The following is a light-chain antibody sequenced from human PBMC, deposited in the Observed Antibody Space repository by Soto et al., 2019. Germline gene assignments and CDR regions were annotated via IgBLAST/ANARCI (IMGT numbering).Light chain of an antibody. V-gene: IGKV3-15*01. CDR2: GAS. J-gene: IGKJ5*01. CDR3: QQRHNWPIT. Sequence: EIVMTQSPATLSVSPGERATLHCRASQSVSSNLGWYQHKPGQAPRLLIYGASTRATGIPARFSGSGSGTDFTLTISGLQSEDFAVYYCQQRHNWPITFGQGTRLDIK. CDR1: QSVSSN.